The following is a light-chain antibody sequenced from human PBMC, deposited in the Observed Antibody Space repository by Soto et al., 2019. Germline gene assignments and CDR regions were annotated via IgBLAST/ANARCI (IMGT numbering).Light chain of an antibody. V-gene: IGKV1-5*03. CDR2: KAS. CDR3: QHYSFYPLT. CDR1: QSLSIW. J-gene: IGKJ4*01. Sequence: DIQMTQSPSTLSASVGDRVTITCRASQSLSIWLAWYQQKPGKAPKLLISKASNLESGVPSRFSGGGSGTEFTLTIRTLQPDDSATYYCQHYSFYPLTFGGGTKVEIK.